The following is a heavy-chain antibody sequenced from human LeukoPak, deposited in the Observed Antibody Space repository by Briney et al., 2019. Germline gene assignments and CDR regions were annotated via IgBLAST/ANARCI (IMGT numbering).Heavy chain of an antibody. Sequence: GGSLRLSCAASGFSFSTYSLNWVRQAPGKGLEWVSYITSSSSVKYADSVKGRFTISRDNAKYSLYLQMNSLRDEDTAVYHCARDVGYAFDIWGQGTMVTVSS. J-gene: IGHJ3*02. V-gene: IGHV3-48*04. CDR1: GFSFSTYS. CDR2: ITSSSSV. D-gene: IGHD5-12*01. CDR3: ARDVGYAFDI.